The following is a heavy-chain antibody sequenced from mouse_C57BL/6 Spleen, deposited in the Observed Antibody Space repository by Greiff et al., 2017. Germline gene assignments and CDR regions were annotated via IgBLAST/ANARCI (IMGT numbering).Heavy chain of an antibody. J-gene: IGHJ2*01. CDR2: IYPGDGDT. Sequence: VQLQQSGPELVKPGASVKISCKASGYAFSSSWMNWVKQRPGKGLEWIGRIYPGDGDTNYNGKFKGKATLTADKSSSTAYMQLSSLTSEDSAVYFCAREGLPHYFDYWGQGTTLTVSS. CDR1: GYAFSSSW. D-gene: IGHD2-4*01. V-gene: IGHV1-82*01. CDR3: AREGLPHYFDY.